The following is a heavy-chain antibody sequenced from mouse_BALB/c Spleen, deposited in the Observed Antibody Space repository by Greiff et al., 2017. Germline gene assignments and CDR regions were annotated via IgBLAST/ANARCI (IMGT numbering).Heavy chain of an antibody. CDR2: IWSGGST. CDR1: GFTLTSYG. D-gene: IGHD2-4*01. CDR3: AKNEDYDVGWYFDV. J-gene: IGHJ1*01. Sequence: QVQLQQSGPSLVQPSQTLSISCTVSGFTLTSYGVHWVRQSPGKGLEWLGVIWSGGSTDYNAAFMSRLSITKNNSKSQVFFKMNSLQADDTAIYYCAKNEDYDVGWYFDVWGAGTTVTVSS. V-gene: IGHV2-5-1*01.